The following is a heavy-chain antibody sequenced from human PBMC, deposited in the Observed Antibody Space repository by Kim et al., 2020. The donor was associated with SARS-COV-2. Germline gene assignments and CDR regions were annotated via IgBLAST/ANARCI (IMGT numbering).Heavy chain of an antibody. CDR3: ARGYSSSWYSYYFDY. Sequence: PSLKSRVTISVDKSKNQFSLKLSSVTAADTAVYYCARGYSSSWYSYYFDYWGQGTLVTVSS. J-gene: IGHJ4*02. V-gene: IGHV4-4*02. D-gene: IGHD6-13*01.